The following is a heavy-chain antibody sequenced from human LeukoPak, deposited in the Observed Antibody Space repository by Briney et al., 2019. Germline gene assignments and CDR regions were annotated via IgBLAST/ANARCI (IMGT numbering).Heavy chain of an antibody. CDR1: GFTFSSYS. CDR3: ARVLRYCSGGNCYSGGLGYMDV. V-gene: IGHV3-21*01. Sequence: PGGSLRLSCTAPGFTFSSYSMNWVRQAPGKGLEWVSSISSSSSYIYYADSVKGRFTISRDNAKNSLYLQMNSLRAEDTAVYYCARVLRYCSGGNCYSGGLGYMDVWGKGTTVTISS. J-gene: IGHJ6*03. D-gene: IGHD2-15*01. CDR2: ISSSSSYI.